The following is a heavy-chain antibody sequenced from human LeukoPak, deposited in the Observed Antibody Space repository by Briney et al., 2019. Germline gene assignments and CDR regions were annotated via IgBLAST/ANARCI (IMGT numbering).Heavy chain of an antibody. CDR2: ISWNGDSI. D-gene: IGHD6-19*01. CDR3: ARDSSGWYDPDAFDI. CDR1: GFTFSTYG. J-gene: IGHJ3*02. V-gene: IGHV3-21*01. Sequence: GGSLRLSCAASGFTFSTYGMHWVRQVPGKGLEWVSSISWNGDSIDYGDSVKGRFTMSRDNAKNSLYLQMNSLRAEDTAVYYCARDSSGWYDPDAFDIWGQGTMVTVSS.